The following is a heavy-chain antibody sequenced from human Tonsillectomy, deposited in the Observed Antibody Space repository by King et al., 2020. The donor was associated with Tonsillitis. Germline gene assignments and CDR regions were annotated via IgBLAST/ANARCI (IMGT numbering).Heavy chain of an antibody. CDR1: GYTFTSYY. CDR2: INTTGGST. D-gene: IGHD2-2*01. Sequence: QLVQSGAEVKKPGASVKVSCKASGYTFTSYYMHWVRQAPGQGLEWMGIINTTGGSTSFAQKFQGGVTMTKDTSTSTVYMELSSLRSEAPAVYYCARGKEEVPADYMARGAEGMDVWGQGTTVTVSS. J-gene: IGHJ6*02. V-gene: IGHV1-46*03. CDR3: ARGKEEVPADYMARGAEGMDV.